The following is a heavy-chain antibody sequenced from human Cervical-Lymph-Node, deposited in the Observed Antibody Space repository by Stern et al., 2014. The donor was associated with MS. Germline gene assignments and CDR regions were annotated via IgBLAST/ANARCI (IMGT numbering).Heavy chain of an antibody. CDR2: ISFDESNK. J-gene: IGHJ4*02. D-gene: IGHD6-19*01. Sequence: VPLLESGGGVVQPGRSLRLSCAASGFGFATYGMHWVRQAPGKGLEWVAVISFDESNKNYAGSVKGRFTISRDNSKNTLYLQMSSLRAEDTAVYYCARGSDWYPFDYWGQGTLVTVSS. CDR1: GFGFATYG. CDR3: ARGSDWYPFDY. V-gene: IGHV3-30*03.